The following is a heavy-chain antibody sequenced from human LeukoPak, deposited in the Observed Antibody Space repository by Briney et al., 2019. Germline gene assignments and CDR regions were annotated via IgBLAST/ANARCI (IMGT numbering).Heavy chain of an antibody. CDR2: INPSGGST. CDR3: ARDGNYIYCSGGSCYSNWFDP. V-gene: IGHV1-46*01. CDR1: GYTFTSYY. J-gene: IGHJ5*02. Sequence: ASVTVSCKASGYTFTSYYMHWVRQAPGQGLEWMGIINPSGGSTSYAQKFQGRVTMTRDTSTSTVYMELSSLRSEDTAVYYCARDGNYIYCSGGSCYSNWFDPWGQGTLVTVSS. D-gene: IGHD2-15*01.